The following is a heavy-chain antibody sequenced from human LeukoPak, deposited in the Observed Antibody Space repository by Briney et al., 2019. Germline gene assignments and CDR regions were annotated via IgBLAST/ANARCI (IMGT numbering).Heavy chain of an antibody. J-gene: IGHJ4*02. V-gene: IGHV3-53*01. D-gene: IGHD4-17*01. CDR3: ARLDDYGDYFDY. CDR2: IYSGGST. CDR1: GFTVSSNY. Sequence: LTGGSLRLSCAASGFTVSSNYMSWVRQAPGKGLEWVSVIYSGGSTYYADSVKGRFTISRDNSKNTLYLQMNSLRAEDTAVYYCARLDDYGDYFDYWGQGTLVTVSS.